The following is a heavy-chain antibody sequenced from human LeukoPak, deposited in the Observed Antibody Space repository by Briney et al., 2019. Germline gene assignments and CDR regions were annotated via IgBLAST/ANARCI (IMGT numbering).Heavy chain of an antibody. Sequence: AASAKVSCKASGYTFTDYYMHWVRQAPGQGLEWMGWINPNSGDTNYAQKFQGRVTMTRDTSINTAYMDLSRLRFDDTAVYYCAIEAHGSGSYYPDYWGQGTLVTVSS. J-gene: IGHJ4*02. CDR1: GYTFTDYY. CDR3: AIEAHGSGSYYPDY. V-gene: IGHV1-2*02. D-gene: IGHD3-10*01. CDR2: INPNSGDT.